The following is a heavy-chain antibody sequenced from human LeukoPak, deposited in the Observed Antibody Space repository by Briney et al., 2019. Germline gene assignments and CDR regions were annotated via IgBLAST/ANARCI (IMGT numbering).Heavy chain of an antibody. D-gene: IGHD1-20*01. Sequence: ASVKVSCKASGGTFSSYAISWVRQAPGQGLEWMGGIIPIFGTANYAQKFQGRVTITRDTSASTAYMELSSLRSEDTAVYYCARSTNNWNDEPPSKYWGQGTLVTVSS. V-gene: IGHV1-69*05. J-gene: IGHJ4*02. CDR3: ARSTNNWNDEPPSKY. CDR2: IIPIFGTA. CDR1: GGTFSSYA.